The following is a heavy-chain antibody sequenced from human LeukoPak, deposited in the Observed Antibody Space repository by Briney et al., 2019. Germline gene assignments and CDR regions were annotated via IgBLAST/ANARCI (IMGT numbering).Heavy chain of an antibody. CDR3: ARGISSGWYSPGIGY. Sequence: PGGSLRLSCAASGFSLRSYWMYWVRQAPGKGLVWVSRVNADGSGTTYADSVKGRFTISRDDAKNTLFLQMNSLRVEDTAVYYCARGISSGWYSPGIGYWGQGTLVTVSS. D-gene: IGHD6-19*01. CDR1: GFSLRSYW. V-gene: IGHV3-74*01. J-gene: IGHJ4*02. CDR2: VNADGSGT.